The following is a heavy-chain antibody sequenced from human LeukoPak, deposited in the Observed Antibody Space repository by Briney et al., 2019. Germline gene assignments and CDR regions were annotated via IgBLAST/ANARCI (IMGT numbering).Heavy chain of an antibody. V-gene: IGHV3-23*01. D-gene: IGHD5-18*01. CDR2: ISGSGGST. CDR3: AKDDRIQTRRYSYNY. Sequence: RTGGSLRLSCAASGFTFSSYAMSWVRQAPGKGLEWVSVISGSGGSTSYADSVKGRFTISRDNSMNTLYLQMNSLRAEDTAVYYCAKDDRIQTRRYSYNYWGQGTLVTVSS. CDR1: GFTFSSYA. J-gene: IGHJ4*02.